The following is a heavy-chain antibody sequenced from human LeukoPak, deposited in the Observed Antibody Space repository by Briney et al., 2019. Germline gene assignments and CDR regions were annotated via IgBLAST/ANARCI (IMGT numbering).Heavy chain of an antibody. J-gene: IGHJ5*02. Sequence: SETLSLTCTGSGDSISGSNYHWGWIRQPPGKGLEWLGTVHHTGRAFYNPSLRGRTTVSVDTSKNEFSLKLTSVTAADTAVYYCARESDAWGQGILVIVSS. V-gene: IGHV4-39*07. CDR3: ARESDA. CDR2: VHHTGRA. CDR1: GDSISGSNYH.